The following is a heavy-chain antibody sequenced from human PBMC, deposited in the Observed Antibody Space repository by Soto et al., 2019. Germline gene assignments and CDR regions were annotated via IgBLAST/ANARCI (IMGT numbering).Heavy chain of an antibody. CDR1: GFTFSSYA. J-gene: IGHJ6*02. CDR2: ISYDGSNK. CDR3: ARGELLWFGELVPYYYYGMDV. Sequence: QVQLVESGGGVVQPGRSLRLSCAASGFTFSSYAMHWVRQAPGKGLEWVAVISYDGSNKYYADSVKGRFTISRDNSKNTLYLQMISLRAEDTAVYYCARGELLWFGELVPYYYYGMDVWGQGTTVTVSS. D-gene: IGHD3-10*01. V-gene: IGHV3-30-3*01.